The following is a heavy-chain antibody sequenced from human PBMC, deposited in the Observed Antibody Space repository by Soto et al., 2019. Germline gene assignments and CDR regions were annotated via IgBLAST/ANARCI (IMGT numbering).Heavy chain of an antibody. V-gene: IGHV3-30*03. J-gene: IGHJ4*02. CDR1: GFTFSGYG. Sequence: GGSLRLSCAASGFTFSGYGMHWVRQAPGKGLEWVAVISNDGSNKYYVDSVKGRFTISRDNSKNSLFLQMNTLRPEDTAMYYCARVAYWGPGTQVTVSS. CDR2: ISNDGSNK. CDR3: ARVAY.